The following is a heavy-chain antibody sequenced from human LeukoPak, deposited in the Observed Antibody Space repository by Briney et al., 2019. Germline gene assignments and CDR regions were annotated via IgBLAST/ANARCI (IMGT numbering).Heavy chain of an antibody. CDR1: GYIFTGYY. V-gene: IGHV1-2*02. CDR2: INPNSGGT. Sequence: ASVEVSCKASGYIFTGYYIHWVRQAPGQGLEWMGRINPNSGGTDYAQKFQGRVTMTRDTSISTAYMELTRLRSDDTAVYYCARDHYYNSGSPSFDYWGQGTLVTVSS. CDR3: ARDHYYNSGSPSFDY. J-gene: IGHJ4*02. D-gene: IGHD3-10*01.